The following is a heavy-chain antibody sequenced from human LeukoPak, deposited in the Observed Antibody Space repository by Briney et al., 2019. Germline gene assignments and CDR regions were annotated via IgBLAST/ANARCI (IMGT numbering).Heavy chain of an antibody. V-gene: IGHV1-2*02. CDR2: INPKSGGR. D-gene: IGHD2-2*01. Sequence: VASVKVSCKSSGYGFAGYHMHWVRQAPGQGLEWMGWINPKSGGRSYAQRFQGRVTMTRDTSISTAYMELSRLRSDDTAVYYCATGERLVPAAMWFDYWGQGTLVTVSS. CDR3: ATGERLVPAAMWFDY. CDR1: GYGFAGYH. J-gene: IGHJ4*02.